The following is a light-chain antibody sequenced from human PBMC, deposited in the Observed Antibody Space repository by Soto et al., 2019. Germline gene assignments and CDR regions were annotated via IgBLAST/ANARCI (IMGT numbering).Light chain of an antibody. CDR1: QSVSSY. CDR2: DAS. V-gene: IGKV3-11*01. CDR3: QQRSNWPRT. J-gene: IGKJ1*01. Sequence: EIVLTQSPATLSLSPGERATLSCRASQSVSSYLAWYQQKPGQAPRLLIYDASNRATGSPARFSGSGSGTDFTLTISSLEPEDFAVYYCQQRSNWPRTFGQGTKVESK.